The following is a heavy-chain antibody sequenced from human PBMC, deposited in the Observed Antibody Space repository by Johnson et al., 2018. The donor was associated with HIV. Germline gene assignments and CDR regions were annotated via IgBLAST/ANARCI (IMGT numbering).Heavy chain of an antibody. Sequence: QVQLVESGGGVVQPGRSLRLSCAASGFTFSNYAIHWVRQAPGKGLEWVAIISYDGSNKYYADSVKGRFTISRDNSKNTLYLQMNSLRAEDTAVYYCAKTYYYDSSGSRAFDIWGQGTMVTVSS. V-gene: IGHV3-30*04. D-gene: IGHD3-22*01. CDR3: AKTYYYDSSGSRAFDI. CDR2: ISYDGSNK. CDR1: GFTFSNYA. J-gene: IGHJ3*02.